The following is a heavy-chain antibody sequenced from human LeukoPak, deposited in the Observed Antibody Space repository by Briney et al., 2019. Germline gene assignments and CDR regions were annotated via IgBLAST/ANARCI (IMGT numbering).Heavy chain of an antibody. J-gene: IGHJ4*02. V-gene: IGHV4-34*01. CDR1: GGSFSGYY. Sequence: SETLSLTCAVYGGSFSGYYWSWIRQPPGKGLEWIGEINHSGSTNYNPSLKSRVTISVDTSKNQFSLKLSSVTAADTAVYYCARGITGTTGLDYWGQGTLVTVSS. CDR2: INHSGST. D-gene: IGHD1-7*01. CDR3: ARGITGTTGLDY.